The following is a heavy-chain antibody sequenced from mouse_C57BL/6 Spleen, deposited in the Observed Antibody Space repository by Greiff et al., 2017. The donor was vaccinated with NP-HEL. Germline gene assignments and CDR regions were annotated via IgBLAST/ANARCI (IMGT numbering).Heavy chain of an antibody. Sequence: QVQLQQPGAELVKPGASVKLSCKASGYTFTSYWMQWVKQRPGQGLEWIGEIDPSDSYTNYNQKFKGKATLTVDTSSSTAYMQLSSLTSEDSAVYYCARRRGDYDYEYFDYWGQGTTLTVSS. CDR3: ARRRGDYDYEYFDY. CDR2: IDPSDSYT. D-gene: IGHD2-4*01. J-gene: IGHJ2*01. CDR1: GYTFTSYW. V-gene: IGHV1-50*01.